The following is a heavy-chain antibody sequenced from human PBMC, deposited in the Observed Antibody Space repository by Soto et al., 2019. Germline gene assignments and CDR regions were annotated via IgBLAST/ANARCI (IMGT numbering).Heavy chain of an antibody. CDR3: ANSYPPMVRGVTPKPPYYYYGMDV. CDR2: ISYDGSNK. Sequence: GGSLRLSCAASGFTFRSSGIHWVRQAPGKGLEWVAVISYDGSNKYYADSVKGRFTISRDNSKNTLYLQMNSLRAEDTAVYYCANSYPPMVRGVTPKPPYYYYGMDVWGQGTTVTVSS. CDR1: GFTFRSSG. D-gene: IGHD3-10*01. V-gene: IGHV3-30*18. J-gene: IGHJ6*02.